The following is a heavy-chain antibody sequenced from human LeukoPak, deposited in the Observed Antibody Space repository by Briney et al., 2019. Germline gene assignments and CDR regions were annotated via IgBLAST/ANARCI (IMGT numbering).Heavy chain of an antibody. J-gene: IGHJ6*02. D-gene: IGHD5-12*01. Sequence: GGSLRLSCAAPGFTFSSYGMSWVRQAPGKGLEWVSGISGSGGRTYYADSVKGRFTISRDNSKNTLYLQMNSLRAEDTAVYYCAKDRLAYSGHDYMYYYYGMDVWGQGTTVTVSS. CDR2: ISGSGGRT. V-gene: IGHV3-23*01. CDR1: GFTFSSYG. CDR3: AKDRLAYSGHDYMYYYYGMDV.